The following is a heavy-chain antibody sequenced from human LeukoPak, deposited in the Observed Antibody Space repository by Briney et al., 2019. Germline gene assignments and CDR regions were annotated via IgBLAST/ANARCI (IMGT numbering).Heavy chain of an antibody. Sequence: GGSLRLSCAASGFTFSDYNMNWLRQAPGKGVEGGSYITNSGSTIHYADSVKGRFTISRDNANNSLYLQMNSLRAEDTAVYYCARSIGLTGGGVDVWGQGTTITVSS. CDR1: GFTFSDYN. V-gene: IGHV3-11*01. CDR3: ARSIGLTGGGVDV. D-gene: IGHD3-9*01. J-gene: IGHJ6*02. CDR2: ITNSGSTI.